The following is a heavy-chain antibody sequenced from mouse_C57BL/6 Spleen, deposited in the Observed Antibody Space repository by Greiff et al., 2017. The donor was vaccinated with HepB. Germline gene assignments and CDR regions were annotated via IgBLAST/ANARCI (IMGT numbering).Heavy chain of an antibody. CDR3: ARPSGSFDY. CDR1: GYTFTDYY. CDR2: INPYNGGT. V-gene: IGHV1-19*01. J-gene: IGHJ2*01. D-gene: IGHD1-1*01. Sequence: EVKLQESGPVLVKPGASVKMSCKASGYTFTDYYMNWVKQSHGKSLEWIGVINPYNGGTSYNQKFKGKATLTVDKSSSTAYMELNSLTSEDSAVYYCARPSGSFDYWGQGTTLTVSS.